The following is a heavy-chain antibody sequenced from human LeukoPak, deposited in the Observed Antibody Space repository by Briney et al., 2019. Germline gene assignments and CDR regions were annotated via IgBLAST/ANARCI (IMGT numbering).Heavy chain of an antibody. CDR2: ISAYNGNT. J-gene: IGHJ3*02. D-gene: IGHD5-12*01. Sequence: ASVKVSCKASGYTFTSYGISWVRQAPGQGLEWMGWISAYNGNTNYAQKLQGRVTMTTDTSTSTAYMELRSLRSDDTAVYYCARDRVHIVATTEGMAFDIWGQGTMVTVSS. V-gene: IGHV1-18*01. CDR1: GYTFTSYG. CDR3: ARDRVHIVATTEGMAFDI.